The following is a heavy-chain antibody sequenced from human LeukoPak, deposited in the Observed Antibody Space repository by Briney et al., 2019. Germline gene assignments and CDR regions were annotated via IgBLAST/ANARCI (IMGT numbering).Heavy chain of an antibody. CDR1: GFTFTTYT. CDR2: ISGSGGST. Sequence: GGSLRLSCAASGFTFTTYTISWVRQAPGKGLEWVSAISGSGGSTYYADSMKGRFTISRDNSKNTLYLQINSLRAEDTAVYYCAKAEAYYYDSSGYYTLGYFDYWGQGTLVTVSS. J-gene: IGHJ4*02. CDR3: AKAEAYYYDSSGYYTLGYFDY. D-gene: IGHD3-22*01. V-gene: IGHV3-23*01.